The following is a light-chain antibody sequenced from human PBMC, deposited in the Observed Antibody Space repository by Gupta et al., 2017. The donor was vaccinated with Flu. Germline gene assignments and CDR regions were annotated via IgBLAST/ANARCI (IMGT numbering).Light chain of an antibody. Sequence: GDRVTITCRSSQSIRTYLNWYQQKPGKAPHLAIYGASSLASGVPSRFSGSGSGTNFTLTISSLQPEDFADYYCQQSYSMSYTFGQGTKLDVK. CDR2: GAS. CDR1: QSIRTY. CDR3: QQSYSMSYT. J-gene: IGKJ2*01. V-gene: IGKV1-39*01.